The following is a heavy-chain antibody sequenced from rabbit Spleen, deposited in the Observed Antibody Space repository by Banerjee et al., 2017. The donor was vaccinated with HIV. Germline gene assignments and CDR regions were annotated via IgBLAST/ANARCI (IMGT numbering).Heavy chain of an antibody. CDR1: GFSFSDKDV. CDR3: ARNYVNAFDP. J-gene: IGHJ2*01. Sequence: LEESGGGLVQPEGSLTLTCKASGFSFSDKDVMCWVRQAPGKGLEWIACINAVTGKAVYASWAKGRFTISKTSSTTVTLQMTSLTAADTATYFCARNYVNAFDPWGQGTLVTVS. CDR2: INAVTGKA. D-gene: IGHD1-1*01. V-gene: IGHV1S45*01.